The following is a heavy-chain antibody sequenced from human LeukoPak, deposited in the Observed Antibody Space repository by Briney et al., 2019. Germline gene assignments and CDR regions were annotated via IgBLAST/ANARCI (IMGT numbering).Heavy chain of an antibody. CDR2: IRYDGSNK. D-gene: IGHD3-3*01. CDR1: GFTFSSYG. CDR3: AKVGQTYYDFWSGYYPDY. J-gene: IGHJ4*02. V-gene: IGHV3-30*02. Sequence: GGSLRLSCAASGFTFSSYGMHWVRQAPGKGLEWVAFIRYDGSNKYYADSAKGRFTISRDNSKNTLYLQMNSLRAEDTAVYYCAKVGQTYYDFWSGYYPDYWGQGTLVTVSS.